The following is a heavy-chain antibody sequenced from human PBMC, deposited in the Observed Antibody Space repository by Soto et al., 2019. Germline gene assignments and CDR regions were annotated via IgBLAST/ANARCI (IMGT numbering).Heavy chain of an antibody. CDR2: ITAGGYST. V-gene: IGHV3-23*01. Sequence: PGGSLRLSCAASGFAFSSHAMSWVRQALGKGLEWVSSITAGGYSTYYADSVKGRFAISRDNSKNTLYLQMNSLNVEDTAVYYFAKSAPSSSSGDQYYFRYWCQRTLV. J-gene: IGHJ4*02. CDR1: GFAFSSHA. CDR3: AKSAPSSSSGDQYYFRY. D-gene: IGHD3-22*01.